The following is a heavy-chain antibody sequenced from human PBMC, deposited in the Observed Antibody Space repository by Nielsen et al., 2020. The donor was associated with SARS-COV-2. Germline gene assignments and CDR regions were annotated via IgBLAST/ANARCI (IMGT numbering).Heavy chain of an antibody. CDR3: ASPVTVEEFDY. J-gene: IGHJ4*02. CDR1: GFSFSAYT. D-gene: IGHD2/OR15-2a*01. V-gene: IGHV3-21*01. CDR2: ISSSSSYI. Sequence: ESLKISCAASGFSFSAYTMNWVRQAPGRGLEWVSSISSSSSYIYYADSVKGRFTISRDNAKKSLYLQMNSLRAEDTAVYYCASPVTVEEFDYWGQGTLVTVSS.